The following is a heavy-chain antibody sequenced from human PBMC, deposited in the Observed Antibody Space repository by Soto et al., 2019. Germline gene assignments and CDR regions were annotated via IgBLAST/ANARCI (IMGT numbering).Heavy chain of an antibody. V-gene: IGHV3-33*01. CDR2: IWYDGSNK. CDR1: GFTFSSYG. CDR3: ARAGEVQLWQTGMDV. D-gene: IGHD5-18*01. J-gene: IGHJ6*02. Sequence: GGSLRLSCAASGFTFSSYGMHWVRQAPGKGLEWVAVIWYDGSNKYYADSVKGRFTISRDNSKNTLYLQMNSLRAEDTAVYYCARAGEVQLWQTGMDVWGQGTTVTVSS.